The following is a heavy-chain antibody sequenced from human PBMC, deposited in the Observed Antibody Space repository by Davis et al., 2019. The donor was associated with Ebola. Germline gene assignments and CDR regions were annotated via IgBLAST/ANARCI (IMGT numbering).Heavy chain of an antibody. J-gene: IGHJ3*02. CDR2: IWYDGSNK. CDR3: ARSFMGDDAFDI. Sequence: GESLKISCAASGFTFSSYSMNWVRQAPGKGLEWVAVIWYDGSNKYYADSVKGRFTISRDNSKNTLYLQMNSLRAEDTAVYYCARSFMGDDAFDIWGQGTMVTVSS. D-gene: IGHD3-16*01. V-gene: IGHV3-33*08. CDR1: GFTFSSYS.